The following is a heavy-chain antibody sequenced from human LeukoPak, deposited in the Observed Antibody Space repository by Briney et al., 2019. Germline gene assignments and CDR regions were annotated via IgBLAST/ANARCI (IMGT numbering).Heavy chain of an antibody. V-gene: IGHV3-30*18. Sequence: QPGGSLRLSCAASGFTFSSYGMHWVRQAPGKGLEWVAVISYDGSNKYYADSVKGRFTISRDNSKNTLYLQMNSLRAEDTAVYYCAKAVVVGATTLDYWGQGTLVTVSS. J-gene: IGHJ4*02. CDR3: AKAVVVGATTLDY. D-gene: IGHD1-26*01. CDR1: GFTFSSYG. CDR2: ISYDGSNK.